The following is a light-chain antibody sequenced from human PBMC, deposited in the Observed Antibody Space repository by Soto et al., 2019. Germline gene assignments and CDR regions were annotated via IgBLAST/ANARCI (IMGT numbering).Light chain of an antibody. CDR2: AAS. CDR3: QQSYSTPQ. CDR1: QSISSY. V-gene: IGKV1-39*01. Sequence: DIQMTQSPSSLSASVGDRVTITCRASQSISSYLNWYQQKPGKAPKLLIYAASSLQSGVPSRFSGSGSGTDFTLTISSLQPEDVANYYCQQSYSTPQFGPGTKVDIK. J-gene: IGKJ3*01.